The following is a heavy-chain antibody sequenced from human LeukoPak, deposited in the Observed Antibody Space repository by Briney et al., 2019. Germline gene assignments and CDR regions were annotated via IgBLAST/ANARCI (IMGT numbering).Heavy chain of an antibody. J-gene: IGHJ3*02. V-gene: IGHV3-20*01. CDR3: ARMTRVDVFDI. CDR2: ISWNGGST. CDR1: GFTFSDYY. D-gene: IGHD4-11*01. Sequence: PGGSLRLSCAASGFTFSDYYMSWIRQAPGKGLEWVSGISWNGGSTGYADSVQGRFTISRDNAKNSLYLQMNSLRAEDTALYHCARMTRVDVFDIWGQGTMVTVFS.